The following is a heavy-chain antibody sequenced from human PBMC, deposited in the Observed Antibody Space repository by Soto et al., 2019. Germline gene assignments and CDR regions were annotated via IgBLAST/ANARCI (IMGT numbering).Heavy chain of an antibody. CDR1: GFTFSAYA. Sequence: ELQLLESEGGVVQPGGSLRLSCAASGFTFSAYAMSWVRQAPGKGLQWVSGVGGSDTDKHYADSVRGRFTVSRDNSKNTLYLQMNSLRADDTAVYYCAKDATAVNGVWDPFDMWGQGTEVTVSS. CDR2: VGGSDTDK. V-gene: IGHV3-23*01. CDR3: AKDATAVNGVWDPFDM. D-gene: IGHD2-8*01. J-gene: IGHJ3*02.